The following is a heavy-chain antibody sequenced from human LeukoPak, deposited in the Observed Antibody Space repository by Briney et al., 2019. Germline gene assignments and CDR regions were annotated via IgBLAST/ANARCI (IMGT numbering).Heavy chain of an antibody. J-gene: IGHJ4*02. CDR2: ICASGGCT. CDR3: AKGGTSDLKSDY. CDR1: GFTFTTYA. Sequence: GGSLRLSCAASGFTFTTYAMSWVRQAPGKGLEWVSGICASGGCTYYADSVRGGFTIFRDNSKSTLYLQMNSLRAEDSAVYYCAKGGTSDLKSDYWGQGTLVTVSS. V-gene: IGHV3-23*01.